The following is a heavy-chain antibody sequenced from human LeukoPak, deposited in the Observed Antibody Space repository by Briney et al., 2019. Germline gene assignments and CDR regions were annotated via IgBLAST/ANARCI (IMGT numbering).Heavy chain of an antibody. D-gene: IGHD6-13*01. V-gene: IGHV4-59*01. J-gene: IGHJ6*02. CDR1: GGSISSYY. Sequence: SETLSLTCTVSGGSISSYYWSWIRQPPGKGLEWIGYIYYSGSTNYNPSLKSRVTISVDTSKNQFSLKLSSVTAADTAVYYCARAPPPIGLYSSSWRAYYYYGMDVWGQGTTVTVSS. CDR2: IYYSGST. CDR3: ARAPPPIGLYSSSWRAYYYYGMDV.